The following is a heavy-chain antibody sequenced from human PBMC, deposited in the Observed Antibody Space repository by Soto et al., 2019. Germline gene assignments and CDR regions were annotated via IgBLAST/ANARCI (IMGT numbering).Heavy chain of an antibody. CDR2: ISGSGGST. J-gene: IGHJ4*02. Sequence: PGGSLRLSCAASGFTFNNYAMTWVRQAPGKGLEWVSAISGSGGSTYYADSVKGRFTISRDSSKNTVHLQMSGLTVEDTAVYYCATADKVMVPGYYSDYWGQGTLVTVSS. D-gene: IGHD5-18*01. V-gene: IGHV3-23*01. CDR3: ATADKVMVPGYYSDY. CDR1: GFTFNNYA.